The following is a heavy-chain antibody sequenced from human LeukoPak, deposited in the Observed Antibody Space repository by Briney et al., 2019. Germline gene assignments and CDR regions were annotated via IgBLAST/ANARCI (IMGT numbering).Heavy chain of an antibody. J-gene: IGHJ5*02. V-gene: IGHV4-34*01. CDR2: IWYSGFT. CDR1: GGSLSDYY. Sequence: PSETLSLTCAVYGGSLSDYYWSWIRQPPGKGLEWIGYIWYSGFTYYNPSLKSRVTILVDTSKDQFFLKLSSVTAADTAMYYCARVRDWFDPWGQGTLVTVSS. CDR3: ARVRDWFDP. D-gene: IGHD4/OR15-4a*01.